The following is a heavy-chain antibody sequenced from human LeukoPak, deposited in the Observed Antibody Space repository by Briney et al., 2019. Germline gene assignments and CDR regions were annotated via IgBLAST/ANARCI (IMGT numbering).Heavy chain of an antibody. J-gene: IGHJ3*02. D-gene: IGHD2-21*02. CDR2: IKQDGSVR. V-gene: IGHV3-7*01. CDR3: SLGDTFDI. CDR1: GISFSDYW. Sequence: PGGSLRLSCAASGISFSDYWMTWVRQSPGKGLEWVANIKQDGSVRQYLDSVKGRLTISRDNAKNSLYLEMNSLRAEDTAVYYCSLGDTFDIWGRGTMVTVSS.